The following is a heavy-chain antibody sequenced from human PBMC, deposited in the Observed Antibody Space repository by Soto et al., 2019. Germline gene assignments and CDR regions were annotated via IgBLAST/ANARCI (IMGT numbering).Heavy chain of an antibody. J-gene: IGHJ5*02. CDR3: ARSVRPLSWFDP. Sequence: GGSLRLSCETSGFTISSYWMNLVRQAPGKGLEWVAIIDADGSQQYYVDSVKGRLTISRDNAKNSLYLQMNSVRVEDTAVYYCARSVRPLSWFDPWGQGTRVTVSS. D-gene: IGHD3-10*01. V-gene: IGHV3-7*05. CDR1: GFTISSYW. CDR2: IDADGSQQ.